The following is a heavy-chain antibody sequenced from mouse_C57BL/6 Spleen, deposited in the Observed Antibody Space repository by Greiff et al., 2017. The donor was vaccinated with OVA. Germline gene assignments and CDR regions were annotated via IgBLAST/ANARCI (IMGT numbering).Heavy chain of an antibody. CDR3: AREDGYSSLDY. CDR1: GYTFTSYW. Sequence: QVQLQQPGAELVKPGASVKLSCKASGYTFTSYWMHWVKQRPGQGLEWIGMIHPNSGSTNYNEKFKSKATLTVDKSSSTAYMQLSSLTSEDSAVYYCAREDGYSSLDYWGQGTSVTVSS. V-gene: IGHV1-64*01. D-gene: IGHD2-3*01. J-gene: IGHJ4*01. CDR2: IHPNSGST.